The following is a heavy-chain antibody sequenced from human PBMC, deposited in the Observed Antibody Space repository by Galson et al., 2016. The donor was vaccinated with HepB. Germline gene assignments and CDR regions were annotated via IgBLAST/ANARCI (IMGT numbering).Heavy chain of an antibody. J-gene: IGHJ4*02. D-gene: IGHD3-10*01. CDR3: ARGRPFGSGTSGDFDY. CDR1: GFSVSRHY. Sequence: SLRLSCAASGFSVSRHYMSWVRQAPGKGLEWVSIIYTDGRTYYADSVKGRFTISRDNSKNILYLQMNGLTAEDTAVYFCARGRPFGSGTSGDFDYWGQGTLVTVSS. CDR2: IYTDGRT. V-gene: IGHV3-53*01.